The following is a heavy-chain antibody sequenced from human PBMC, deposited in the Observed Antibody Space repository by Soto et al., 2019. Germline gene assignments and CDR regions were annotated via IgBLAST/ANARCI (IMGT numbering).Heavy chain of an antibody. CDR3: TRGASWYDY. V-gene: IGHV1-2*02. D-gene: IGHD6-13*01. J-gene: IGHJ4*02. CDR1: GYSFTNRF. CDR2: ISPISGAT. Sequence: AAVNVSCKTFGYSFTNRFLNWVRQAPGEGLEWMGWISPISGATSYAQRFQGRVTMTRDTSNSTIYMEMTSLKSDDTAVYYCTRGASWYDYWGQGTPVTVSS.